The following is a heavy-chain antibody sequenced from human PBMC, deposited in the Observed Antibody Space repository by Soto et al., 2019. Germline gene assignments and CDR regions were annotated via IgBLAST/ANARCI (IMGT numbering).Heavy chain of an antibody. V-gene: IGHV4-59*01. J-gene: IGHJ4*02. CDR1: GGSISGNY. CDR2: VFYSGST. Sequence: SETLSLTCTVSGGSISGNYWIWIRQPPGKRLEWIGYVFYSGSTDYNPSLKSRVTISVDTSKNQFSLSLNSVTAADTAVYYCATIRQWRTPDYFDYWGQGTLVTVSS. CDR3: ATIRQWRTPDYFDY. D-gene: IGHD6-19*01.